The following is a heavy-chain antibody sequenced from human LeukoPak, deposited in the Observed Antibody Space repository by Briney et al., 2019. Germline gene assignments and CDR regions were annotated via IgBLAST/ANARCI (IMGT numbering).Heavy chain of an antibody. D-gene: IGHD3-3*01. CDR3: ARGIGTIFGVVITDYFDY. J-gene: IGHJ4*02. CDR1: GGSFSGYY. Sequence: TTSETLSLTCAVYGGSFSGYYWSWIRQPPGKGLEWTGEINHSGSTNYNPSLKSRVTISVDTSKNQFSLKLSSVTAADTAVYYCARGIGTIFGVVITDYFDYWGQGTLVTVSS. CDR2: INHSGST. V-gene: IGHV4-34*01.